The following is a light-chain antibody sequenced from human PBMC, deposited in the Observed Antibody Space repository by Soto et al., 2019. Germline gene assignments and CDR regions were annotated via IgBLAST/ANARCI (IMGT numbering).Light chain of an antibody. Sequence: AIQMTQSPSSLSASVGDRVTITCRASQGIRNDLGWYQQKPGKAPKLLIYAASSLQSGVPSRFSGSGSGTDFTLTISSLQHEDFATYYCLQDYNYLSFGQGTKVEIK. J-gene: IGKJ1*01. CDR3: LQDYNYLS. CDR2: AAS. V-gene: IGKV1-6*01. CDR1: QGIRND.